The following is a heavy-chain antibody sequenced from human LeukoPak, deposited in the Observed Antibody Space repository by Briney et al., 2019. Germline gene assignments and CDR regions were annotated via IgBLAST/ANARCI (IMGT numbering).Heavy chain of an antibody. V-gene: IGHV4-39*01. CDR1: GGSISTSSYY. D-gene: IGHD1-26*01. CDR2: IFYSGST. J-gene: IGHJ4*02. CDR3: AKSGGYGLIDY. Sequence: SETLSLTCTVSGGSISTSSYYWGWVRQPPGKGLEWIGNIFYSGSTYYSPSLKSRVTISLDTSRNQFSLRLSSVTAADTAMYYCAKSGGYGLIDYWGQGTLVTVSS.